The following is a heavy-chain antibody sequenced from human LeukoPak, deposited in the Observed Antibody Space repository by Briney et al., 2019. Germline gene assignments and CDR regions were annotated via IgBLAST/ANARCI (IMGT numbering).Heavy chain of an antibody. CDR2: IYYSGST. Sequence: PSGTLSLTCTVSGGSISSYYWSWIRQPPGKGLEWIGYIYYSGSTNYNPSLKSRVTISVDTSKNQFSLKLSSVTAADTAVYYCARVALTPGYSSGWYWFDPWGQGTLVTVSS. D-gene: IGHD6-19*01. CDR1: GGSISSYY. J-gene: IGHJ5*02. CDR3: ARVALTPGYSSGWYWFDP. V-gene: IGHV4-59*01.